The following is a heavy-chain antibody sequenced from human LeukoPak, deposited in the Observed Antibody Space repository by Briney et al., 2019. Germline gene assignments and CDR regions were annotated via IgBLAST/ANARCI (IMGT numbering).Heavy chain of an antibody. V-gene: IGHV4-34*01. CDR2: INHSGST. CDR3: ARGGGSYFLLSYYYYYMDV. Sequence: SETLSLTCTVSGGSISSYYWSWIRQPPGKGLEWIGEINHSGSTNYNPSLKSRVTISVDTSKNQFSLKLSSVTAADTAVYYCARGGGSYFLLSYYYYYMDVWGKGTTVTISS. CDR1: GGSISSYY. J-gene: IGHJ6*03. D-gene: IGHD1-26*01.